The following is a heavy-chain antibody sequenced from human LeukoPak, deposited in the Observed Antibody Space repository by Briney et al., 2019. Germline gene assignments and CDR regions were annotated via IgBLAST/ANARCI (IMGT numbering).Heavy chain of an antibody. CDR2: IYYSGST. Sequence: PSETLPPTCTVSGGSISSSSYYWGWIRQPPGKGLEWIGSIYYSGSTYYNPSLKSRVTISVDTSKNQFSLKLSSVTAADTAVYYCARHEVTTEYYFDYWGQGTLVTVSS. J-gene: IGHJ4*02. D-gene: IGHD4-11*01. CDR1: GGSISSSSYY. CDR3: ARHEVTTEYYFDY. V-gene: IGHV4-39*01.